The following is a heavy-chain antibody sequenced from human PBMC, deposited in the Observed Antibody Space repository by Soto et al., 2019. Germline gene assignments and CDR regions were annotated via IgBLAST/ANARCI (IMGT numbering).Heavy chain of an antibody. J-gene: IGHJ4*02. CDR1: GGSFKSGSYS. V-gene: IGHV4-61*01. CDR3: ARDFAYFDF. Sequence: PSETLSLTCTVSGGSFKSGSYSWSWIRQPPGKGLEWIGYVYHTGRTSYSPSLKSRVSISMDTSKNQFSLNLDSVTAADTAVYFCARDFAYFDFWGQGTLVTVSS. CDR2: VYHTGRT. D-gene: IGHD3-3*01.